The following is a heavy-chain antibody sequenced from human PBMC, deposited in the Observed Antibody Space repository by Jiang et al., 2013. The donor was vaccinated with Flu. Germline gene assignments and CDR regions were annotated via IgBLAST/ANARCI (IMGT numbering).Heavy chain of an antibody. D-gene: IGHD2-15*01. V-gene: IGHV1-2*02. CDR1: GYTFTGYS. CDR2: INPNSGGT. Sequence: GAEVKKPGASVKVSCKASGYTFTGYSLHWVRQAPGQGLEWMGWINPNSGGTNYAQKFQDRVTMTRDTSISTAYMELSRLRFDDTAVYYCAREGDSGGSRHPDYWGQGTLVTVSS. CDR3: AREGDSGGSRHPDY. J-gene: IGHJ4*02.